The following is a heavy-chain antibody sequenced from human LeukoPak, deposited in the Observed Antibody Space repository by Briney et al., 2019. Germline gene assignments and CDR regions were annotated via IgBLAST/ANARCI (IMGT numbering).Heavy chain of an antibody. V-gene: IGHV4-59*01. D-gene: IGHD2-15*01. CDR2: IYHSGST. CDR1: GDSITRYY. Sequence: SETLSLTCTVSGDSITRYYWSWIRQPPGKGLEWIAYIYHSGSTNYNPSLKSRVTMSVDTSKNQFSLNLSSVTAADTAVYYCASYTPNDAFDIWGQGTMVTVSS. CDR3: ASYTPNDAFDI. J-gene: IGHJ3*02.